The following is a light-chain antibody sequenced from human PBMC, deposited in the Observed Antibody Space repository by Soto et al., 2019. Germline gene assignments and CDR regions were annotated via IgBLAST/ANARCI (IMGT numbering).Light chain of an antibody. V-gene: IGKV3-15*01. CDR1: QRISTN. CDR3: QQYNNWPPIT. Sequence: EIVMTQSPPTLSVSPGERATLSCRASQRISTNVAWYQHKPGQAPRLLIYSASTRATGIPARFSGSGSGTEFTLTISSLQSEDFLVYYCQQYNNWPPITFGGGTKVDIK. J-gene: IGKJ4*02. CDR2: SAS.